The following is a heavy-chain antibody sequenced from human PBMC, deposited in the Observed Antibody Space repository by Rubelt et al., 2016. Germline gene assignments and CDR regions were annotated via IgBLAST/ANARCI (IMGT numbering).Heavy chain of an antibody. Sequence: EVQLVESGGGLVQPGGSLRLSCAASGFTFSSYAMTWVRQAPGKGLEWVSAISGSGGSTYYADSVKGRFTISKDISKNTLYLQMHSLRAEDTAVYYCAKGQYYSSGTYLYDYWGQGTLVTVSS. CDR2: ISGSGGST. V-gene: IGHV3-23*04. J-gene: IGHJ4*02. CDR1: GFTFSSYA. D-gene: IGHD3-10*01. CDR3: AKGQYYSSGTYLYDY.